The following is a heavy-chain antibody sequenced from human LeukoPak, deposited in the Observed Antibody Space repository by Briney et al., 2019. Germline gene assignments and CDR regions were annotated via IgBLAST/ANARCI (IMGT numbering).Heavy chain of an antibody. V-gene: IGHV4-38-2*02. CDR2: INHSGST. CDR1: GYSISSGYY. J-gene: IGHJ5*02. D-gene: IGHD1-14*01. Sequence: SETLSLTCAVSGYSISSGYYWGWIRQPPGKGLEWIGEINHSGSTNYNPSLKSRVTISVDTSKNQFSLKLSSVTAADTAVYYCARDLTPEPLYWFDPWGQGTLVTVSS. CDR3: ARDLTPEPLYWFDP.